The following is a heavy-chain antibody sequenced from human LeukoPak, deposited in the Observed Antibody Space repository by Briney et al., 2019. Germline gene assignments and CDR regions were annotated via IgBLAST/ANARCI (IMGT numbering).Heavy chain of an antibody. V-gene: IGHV4-59*01. D-gene: IGHD2-15*01. CDR2: IYYSGST. J-gene: IGHJ3*02. CDR1: AVSISSYY. Sequence: PSETLSLTCTVSAVSISSYYWSWIRQPPGKGLEWIGYIYYSGSTNYNPSLKSRVTISVDTSKNQFSLKLSSVTAADTAVYYCARLLNAPLRGAFDIWGQGTMVTVSS. CDR3: ARLLNAPLRGAFDI.